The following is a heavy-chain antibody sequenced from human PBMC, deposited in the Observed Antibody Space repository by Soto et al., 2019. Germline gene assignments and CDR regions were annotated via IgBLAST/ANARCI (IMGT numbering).Heavy chain of an antibody. CDR3: AGYSSSSVAYYYYGMYV. CDR1: GFTFSSYA. D-gene: IGHD6-6*01. J-gene: IGHJ6*02. V-gene: IGHV3-23*01. CDR2: ISGSGGNT. Sequence: EVQLLESGGGLVQPGGSLRLSCAASGFTFSSYALSWVRQAPGKGLEWVSAISGSGGNTYYADSVKGRFTISRDNSKNTVYLQVNSLRAEDTAVYYCAGYSSSSVAYYYYGMYVWGQGTTVTVSS.